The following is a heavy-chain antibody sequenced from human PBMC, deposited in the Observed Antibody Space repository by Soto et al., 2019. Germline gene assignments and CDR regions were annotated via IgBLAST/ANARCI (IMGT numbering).Heavy chain of an antibody. J-gene: IGHJ4*02. CDR1: GGSISSGGYY. Sequence: SETLSLTCTVSGGSISSGGYYWSWIRQHPGKGLEWIGYIYYSGSTYYNPSLKSRVTISVDTSKNQFSLKLSSVTAADTAVYYCARWERYCSGGSCYTPGFDYWGQGTLVTVSS. V-gene: IGHV4-31*03. D-gene: IGHD2-15*01. CDR2: IYYSGST. CDR3: ARWERYCSGGSCYTPGFDY.